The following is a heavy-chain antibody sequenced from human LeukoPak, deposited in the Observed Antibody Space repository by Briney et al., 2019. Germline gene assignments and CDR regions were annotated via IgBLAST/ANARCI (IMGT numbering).Heavy chain of an antibody. Sequence: PSETLSLTCTVSGGSISSSSYYWGWFRQPRGKGLEWIGSIYYSGSTHYNPSLKSRVTISVDTSKNQFSLKLSSVTAADTAVYYCAKGRVVVVPDAFDIWGQGTMVTVSS. J-gene: IGHJ3*02. CDR1: GGSISSSSYY. CDR3: AKGRVVVVPDAFDI. CDR2: IYYSGST. V-gene: IGHV4-39*07. D-gene: IGHD3-22*01.